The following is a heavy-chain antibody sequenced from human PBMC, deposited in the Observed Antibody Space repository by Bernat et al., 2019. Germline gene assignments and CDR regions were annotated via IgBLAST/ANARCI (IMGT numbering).Heavy chain of an antibody. J-gene: IGHJ2*01. Sequence: EVQLLESGGGLVQPGESLRLSCAATGFTFSSYGMSWVRQAPGTGLEWVSSVSGSAGSTYYADSVKGRFTISRDNSKNTLYLQMNSLRAEDTAVYYCARDGRITMIALTGEYFDLWGRGTLVTVSS. V-gene: IGHV3-23*01. CDR2: VSGSAGST. CDR3: ARDGRITMIALTGEYFDL. D-gene: IGHD3-22*01. CDR1: GFTFSSYG.